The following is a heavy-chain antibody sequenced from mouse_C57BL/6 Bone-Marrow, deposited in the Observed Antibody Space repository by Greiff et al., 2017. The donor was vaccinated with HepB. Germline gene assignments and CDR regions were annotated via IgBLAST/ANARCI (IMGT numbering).Heavy chain of an antibody. Sequence: VQLQQPGAELVMPGASVKLSCKASGYTFTSYWMHWVKQRPGQGLEWIGEIDPSDSYTNYNQKFKGKSTLTVDKSSSTAYMQLSSLTSEDSAVYYCARLSITTVVATDWYFDVWGTGTTVTVSS. D-gene: IGHD1-1*01. CDR2: IDPSDSYT. CDR3: ARLSITTVVATDWYFDV. V-gene: IGHV1-69*01. J-gene: IGHJ1*03. CDR1: GYTFTSYW.